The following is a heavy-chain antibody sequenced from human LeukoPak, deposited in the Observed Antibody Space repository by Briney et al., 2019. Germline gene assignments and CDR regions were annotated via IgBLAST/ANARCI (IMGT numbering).Heavy chain of an antibody. CDR3: ARDYYGSGSYYNPYYYYYMDV. V-gene: IGHV1-18*01. CDR1: GYTFTSYG. CDR2: ISAYNGNT. D-gene: IGHD3-10*01. Sequence: GASVKVSCKASGYTFTSYGISWVRQAPGQGLEWMGWISAYNGNTNYAQKLQGRVTMTTDTSTSTAYMELRSLRSDDTAVYYCARDYYGSGSYYNPYYYYYMDVWGKGTTVTVSS. J-gene: IGHJ6*03.